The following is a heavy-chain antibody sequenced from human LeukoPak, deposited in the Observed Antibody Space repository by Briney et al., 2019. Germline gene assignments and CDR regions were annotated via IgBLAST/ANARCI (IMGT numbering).Heavy chain of an antibody. J-gene: IGHJ6*02. CDR3: ARGWSSWYVNYYYYYGMDV. CDR1: GGSINSYY. Sequence: SETLSLTCTVSGGSINSYYWSWIRQPPGKGLEWIGYIYYSGSTNYNPSLKSRVTVSVDTSKNQFSLKLSSVTAADTAVYYCARGWSSWYVNYYYYYGMDVWGQGTTVTVSS. D-gene: IGHD6-13*01. V-gene: IGHV4-59*01. CDR2: IYYSGST.